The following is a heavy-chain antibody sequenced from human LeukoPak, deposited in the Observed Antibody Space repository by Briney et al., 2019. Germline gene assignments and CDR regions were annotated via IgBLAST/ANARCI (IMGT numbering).Heavy chain of an antibody. CDR2: ISSSSSYI. D-gene: IGHD6-25*01. V-gene: IGHV3-21*01. CDR1: GFTFSAYT. Sequence: GGSLRLSCAGSGFTFSAYTINWVRQAPGKGLEWVSSISSSSSYIYYADSVKGRFTISRDNAKNSLYLQMNSLRAEDTAVYYCARDVMAASFWGQGSLVTVSS. J-gene: IGHJ4*02. CDR3: ARDVMAASF.